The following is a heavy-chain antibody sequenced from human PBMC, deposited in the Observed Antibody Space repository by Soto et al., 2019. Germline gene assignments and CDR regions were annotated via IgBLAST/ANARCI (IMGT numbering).Heavy chain of an antibody. V-gene: IGHV4-39*01. D-gene: IGHD2-15*01. CDR3: ARGRRYCSGGSCFGGYFFDY. J-gene: IGHJ4*02. Sequence: SETLSLTCTVSGGSISSTSYYWGWIRQPPGKGLEWIGSIYYSGSTYYNPSLKSRVTICVDTSKNQFSLKLNSVAAADTAVYYCARGRRYCSGGSCFGGYFFDYWGQGTLVTVSS. CDR1: GGSISSTSYY. CDR2: IYYSGST.